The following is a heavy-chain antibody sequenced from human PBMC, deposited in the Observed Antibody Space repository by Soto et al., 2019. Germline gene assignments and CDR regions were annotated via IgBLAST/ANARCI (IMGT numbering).Heavy chain of an antibody. V-gene: IGHV3-64D*06. CDR3: VKAQDPLRYFDWLFFDAFDI. Sequence: GGSLRLSCSASGFTFSSYAMHWVRQAPGKGLEYVSAISSNGGSTYYADSVKGRFTISRDNSKNTLYLQMSSLRAEDTAVCYCVKAQDPLRYFDWLFFDAFDIWGQGTMVTVSS. J-gene: IGHJ3*02. CDR1: GFTFSSYA. CDR2: ISSNGGST. D-gene: IGHD3-9*01.